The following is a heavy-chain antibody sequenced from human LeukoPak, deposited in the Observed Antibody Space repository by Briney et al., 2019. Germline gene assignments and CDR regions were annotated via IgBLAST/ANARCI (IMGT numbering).Heavy chain of an antibody. CDR3: AREHGSGFFDY. CDR1: GFTFSDYY. J-gene: IGHJ4*02. Sequence: GGSLRLSCAASGFTFSDYYMSWVRQAPGKGREWVSYISSSSSYTNYADSVKGRFNISRDNAKNSLYLQMNSLRAEDTAVYYCAREHGSGFFDYWGQGTLVTVSS. D-gene: IGHD3-10*01. V-gene: IGHV3-11*06. CDR2: ISSSSSYT.